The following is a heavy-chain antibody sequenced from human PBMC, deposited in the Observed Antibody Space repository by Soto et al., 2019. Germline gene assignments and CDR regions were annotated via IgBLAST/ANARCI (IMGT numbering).Heavy chain of an antibody. J-gene: IGHJ4*02. V-gene: IGHV4-30-4*01. CDR1: GGSISGGDYY. Sequence: PSETLSLTCTVSGGSISGGDYYWSWIRHPPGKGLEWIGYIYYSGSTYYNPSLKSRVTISVDTSKNQFSLKLSSATAADTAVYYCARVGPMVRGVIVDYWGQGTLVTVSS. D-gene: IGHD3-10*01. CDR3: ARVGPMVRGVIVDY. CDR2: IYYSGST.